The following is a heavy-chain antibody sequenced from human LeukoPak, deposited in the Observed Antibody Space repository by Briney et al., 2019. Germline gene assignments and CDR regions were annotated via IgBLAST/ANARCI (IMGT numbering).Heavy chain of an antibody. V-gene: IGHV1-69*05. D-gene: IGHD3-10*01. J-gene: IGHJ3*02. CDR1: GGTFSSYA. CDR2: IIPIFGTA. Sequence: ASVKVSCKASGGTFSSYAISWVRQAPGQGLEWMGGIIPIFGTANYAQKFQGRVTITTDESTSTAYMELSSLRSEDTAVYYCASAVPPVAAFDIWGQGIMVTVSS. CDR3: ASAVPPVAAFDI.